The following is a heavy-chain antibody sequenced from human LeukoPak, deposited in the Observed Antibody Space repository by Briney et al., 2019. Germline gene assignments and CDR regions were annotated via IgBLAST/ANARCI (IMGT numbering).Heavy chain of an antibody. D-gene: IGHD3-10*01. V-gene: IGHV4-34*01. CDR2: INHSGST. Sequence: SETLSLTCAVYGGSFSGYYWSWIRQPPGKGLEWIGEINHSGSTNYNPSLKSRVTISVDTSKNQFSLKLNSVTAADTAVYYCARYGYYYGSGSYYIVPYWGQGTLVTVSS. CDR1: GGSFSGYY. CDR3: ARYGYYYGSGSYYIVPY. J-gene: IGHJ4*02.